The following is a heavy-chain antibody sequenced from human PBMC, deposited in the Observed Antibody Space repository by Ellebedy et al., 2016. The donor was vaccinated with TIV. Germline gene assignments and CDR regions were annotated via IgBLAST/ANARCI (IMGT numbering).Heavy chain of an antibody. V-gene: IGHV3-30*02. J-gene: IGHJ4*02. CDR2: VRSDGTTK. CDR1: GFSVSG. D-gene: IGHD2-2*01. CDR3: ARVFISYFFDY. Sequence: GGSLRLSCATSGFSVSGMHWVRQAPGQGLEWVAFVRSDGTTKYYLDSVQGRFTISRDSSRNTVYLQMNNLRADDTAVYYCARVFISYFFDYWGQGTLVTVSS.